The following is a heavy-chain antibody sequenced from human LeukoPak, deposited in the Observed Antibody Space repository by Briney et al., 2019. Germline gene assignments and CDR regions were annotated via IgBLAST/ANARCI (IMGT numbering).Heavy chain of an antibody. D-gene: IGHD5-12*01. CDR2: IIPIFGTA. J-gene: IGHJ4*02. CDR3: AREAGGYDSLETNFDY. CDR1: GGTFSSYA. V-gene: IGHV1-69*13. Sequence: SVKLSCKASGGTFSSYAISWVRQAPGQGLEWMGGIIPIFGTANYAQKFQGRVTITADESTSTAYMELSSLRSEDTAVYYCAREAGGYDSLETNFDYWGQGTLVTVSS.